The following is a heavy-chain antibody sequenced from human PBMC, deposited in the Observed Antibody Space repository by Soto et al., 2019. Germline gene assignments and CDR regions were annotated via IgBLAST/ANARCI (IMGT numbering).Heavy chain of an antibody. V-gene: IGHV1-18*01. Sequence: ASVKVSCKASGYTFSSFGISWVRQAPGQGLEWMGRISAYDGNTNYAQRLQGRVTLTTDTSTNTVYMELRSLTSDDTAVYFCARDDPRLSTINIDYWGQGTQVTVSS. CDR3: ARDDPRLSTINIDY. CDR1: GYTFSSFG. J-gene: IGHJ4*02. CDR2: ISAYDGNT. D-gene: IGHD4-4*01.